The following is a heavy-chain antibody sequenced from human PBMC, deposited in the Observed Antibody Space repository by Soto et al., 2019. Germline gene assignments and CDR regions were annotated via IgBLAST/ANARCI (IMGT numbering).Heavy chain of an antibody. CDR1: GFTFSDYA. CDR2: ISPDGKNK. J-gene: IGHJ6*02. Sequence: PGGSLRLSCAGSGFTFSDYAMSWVRQAPGKGLEWISAISPDGKNKQYSDSVRDRFSTHRDNSRETVDLQMYNLRAEDTAVYFCAKGVRSGSRVSRSDVWGQGTTVTVSS. V-gene: IGHV3-23*01. D-gene: IGHD1-26*01. CDR3: AKGVRSGSRVSRSDV.